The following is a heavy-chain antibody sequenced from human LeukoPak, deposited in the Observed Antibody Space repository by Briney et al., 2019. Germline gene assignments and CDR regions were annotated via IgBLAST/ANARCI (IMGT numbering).Heavy chain of an antibody. Sequence: GESLKISCKGSGYSFTSYWIGWVRQMPGKGLEWMGIIYPGDSDTRYSPSFQGQVTIPADKSISTAYLQWSSLKASDTAMYYCARTSVGYSSSWYNWFDPWGQGTLVTVSS. V-gene: IGHV5-51*01. CDR1: GYSFTSYW. D-gene: IGHD6-13*01. CDR2: IYPGDSDT. J-gene: IGHJ5*02. CDR3: ARTSVGYSSSWYNWFDP.